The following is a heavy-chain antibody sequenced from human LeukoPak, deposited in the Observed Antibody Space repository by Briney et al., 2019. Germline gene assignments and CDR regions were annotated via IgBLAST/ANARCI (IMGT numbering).Heavy chain of an antibody. CDR2: IYYSGST. V-gene: IGHV4-39*07. CDR3: ARARQYYDFWSGYHMDV. CDR1: GGSISSSSYY. D-gene: IGHD3-3*01. Sequence: SETLSLTCTVSGGSISSSSYYWGWIRQPPGKGLEWIGSIYYSGSTYYNPSLKSRVTISVDTSKNQFSLKLSSVTAADTAVYYCARARQYYDFWSGYHMDVWGKGTTVTVSS. J-gene: IGHJ6*03.